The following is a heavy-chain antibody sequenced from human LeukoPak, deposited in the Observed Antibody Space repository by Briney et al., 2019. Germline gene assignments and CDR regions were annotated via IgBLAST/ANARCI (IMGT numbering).Heavy chain of an antibody. D-gene: IGHD2-15*01. J-gene: IGHJ6*03. CDR3: ARMRGGGIGHSNYMDV. CDR2: IDHSGGT. CDR1: GGSFSDYF. Sequence: KPSETLSLTCAVFGGSFSDYFWSWIRQPPGKGLEWIGEIDHSGGTNYNPSLKSRVTISVDTSKNQFSLKLTSVTAADAAVYYCARMRGGGIGHSNYMDVWGKGTTVIVSS. V-gene: IGHV4-34*01.